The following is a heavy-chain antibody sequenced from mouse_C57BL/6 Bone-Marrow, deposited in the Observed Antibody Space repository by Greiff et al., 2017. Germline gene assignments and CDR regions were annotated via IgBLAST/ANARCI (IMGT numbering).Heavy chain of an antibody. Sequence: QVQLQQPGAELVMPGASVKLSCKASGYTFTSYWMHWVKQRPGQGLEWIGEIDPSDSYTNYNQKFKGKSTLTVDQSSSTAYMQLSSLTSEDSAVYYCARRAAQAHFDYWGQGTTLTVSS. J-gene: IGHJ2*01. CDR1: GYTFTSYW. D-gene: IGHD3-2*02. V-gene: IGHV1-69*01. CDR2: IDPSDSYT. CDR3: ARRAAQAHFDY.